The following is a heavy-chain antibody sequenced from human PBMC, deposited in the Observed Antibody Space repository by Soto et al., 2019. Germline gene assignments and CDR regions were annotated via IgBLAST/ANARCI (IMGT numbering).Heavy chain of an antibody. V-gene: IGHV1-69*04. Sequence: QVQLVQCGAEEKRPGSSVKVSCKASGDNFNFYCINWLRQAPGLGLEWMGRVNPIVSMSNYAHKFQGRVTMTAEKSTSTAYMELSRLRSEDTAIYYCASSYGAAYRVFAYWGKGALVTFSS. CDR2: VNPIVSMS. J-gene: IGHJ4*02. CDR3: ASSYGAAYRVFAY. D-gene: IGHD3-10*01. CDR1: GDNFNFYC.